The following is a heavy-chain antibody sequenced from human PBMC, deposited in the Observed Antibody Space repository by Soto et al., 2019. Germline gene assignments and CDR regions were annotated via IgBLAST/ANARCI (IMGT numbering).Heavy chain of an antibody. J-gene: IGHJ4*02. CDR2: ISYDGSNK. Sequence: QVQLVESGGGVVQPGRSLRLSCAASGFTFSSYAMHWVRQAPGKGLEWVAVISYDGSNKYYADSVKGRFTISRDNSKNTLYLQMNSLGAEDTAVYYCARDGGEDIVLVPAASFDYWGQGTLVTVSS. CDR3: ARDGGEDIVLVPAASFDY. D-gene: IGHD2-2*01. CDR1: GFTFSSYA. V-gene: IGHV3-30-3*01.